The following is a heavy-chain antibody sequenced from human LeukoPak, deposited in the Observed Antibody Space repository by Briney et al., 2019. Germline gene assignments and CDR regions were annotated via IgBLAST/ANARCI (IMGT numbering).Heavy chain of an antibody. CDR1: GFTLSSYW. Sequence: GVSLRLSCAASGFTLSSYWMHWVRQAPGKGLVWVSRINGDGSSTPYANSVKGRFTISRHNAKNTLYLQMHSLRADDTAVYYCARGSTSGWPDYFDYWGQGSVVTVSS. CDR2: INGDGSST. J-gene: IGHJ4*02. D-gene: IGHD6-19*01. CDR3: ARGSTSGWPDYFDY. V-gene: IGHV3-74*01.